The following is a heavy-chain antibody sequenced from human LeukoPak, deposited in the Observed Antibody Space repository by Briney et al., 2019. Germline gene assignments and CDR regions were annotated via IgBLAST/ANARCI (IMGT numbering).Heavy chain of an antibody. J-gene: IGHJ4*02. V-gene: IGHV1-46*01. D-gene: IGHD2-2*01. CDR3: ARDKGVVPAAAMFYLDY. CDR2: INPRGGSR. CDR1: GYSFTSYY. Sequence: ASVNVSCKASGYSFTSYYIHWVRQAPGQGLEWMGIINPRGGSRSYPQNFQGRVTMTRDTSTSTVHMKLSSLRSDDTAVYYCARDKGVVPAAAMFYLDYWGQGTLVTVSS.